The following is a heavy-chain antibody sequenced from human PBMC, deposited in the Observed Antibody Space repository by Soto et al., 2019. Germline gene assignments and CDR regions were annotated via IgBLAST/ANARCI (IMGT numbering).Heavy chain of an antibody. CDR2: IWYDGSKK. J-gene: IGHJ3*02. V-gene: IGHV3-33*01. CDR1: GFTFSSYG. D-gene: IGHD3-10*01. Sequence: QVQLVESGGGVVQPGRSLRLSCAASGFTFSSYGMHWVRQAPGKGLEWVALIWYDGSKKYYADSVKGRFTISREDSKNTLYLQMDSLRAEGTAVYYCARGSEGNAFDIWGQGTLVTVSS. CDR3: ARGSEGNAFDI.